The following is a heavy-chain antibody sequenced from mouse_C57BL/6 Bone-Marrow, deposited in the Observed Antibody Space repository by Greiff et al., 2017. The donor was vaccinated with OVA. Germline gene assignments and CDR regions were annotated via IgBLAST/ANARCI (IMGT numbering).Heavy chain of an antibody. V-gene: IGHV1-72*01. CDR2: IDPNSGGT. CDR1: GYTFTSYW. CDR3: TRRGITTVVATDY. Sequence: QVQLQQPGAELVKPGASVKLSCKASGYTFTSYWMHWVKQRPGRGLEWIGRIDPNSGGTKYNEKFKSKATLTGDKPSSTAYMQLSLLTSVDSADYYMTRRGITTVVATDYWGQGTTLTVSS. D-gene: IGHD1-1*01. J-gene: IGHJ2*01.